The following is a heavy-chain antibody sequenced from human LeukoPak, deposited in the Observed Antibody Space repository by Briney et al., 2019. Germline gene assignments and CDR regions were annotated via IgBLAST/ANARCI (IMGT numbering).Heavy chain of an antibody. J-gene: IGHJ6*04. CDR1: GFTFSGSA. Sequence: PGGSLRLSCAASGFTFSGSAMHWVRQASGKGLEWVGRIRSKANTYATAYAASVKGRFTISRDDSKNTAYLQMNSLKTEDTAVYYCTRRRCSSTSCYGRYYGMDVWGKGTTVTVSS. V-gene: IGHV3-73*01. CDR2: IRSKANTYAT. CDR3: TRRRCSSTSCYGRYYGMDV. D-gene: IGHD2-2*01.